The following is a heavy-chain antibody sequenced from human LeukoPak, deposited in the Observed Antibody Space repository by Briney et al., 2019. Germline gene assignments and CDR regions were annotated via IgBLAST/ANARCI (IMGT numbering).Heavy chain of an antibody. Sequence: GGSLRLSCAASGFTFSSYAMSWVRQAPGKGLEWVSAISGSGGSTYYADSVKGRFTISRDNSMNTLYLQMNSLRAEDTAVYYCAKWGDTAMVYYYYYGMDVWGKGTTVTVSS. CDR3: AKWGDTAMVYYYYYGMDV. V-gene: IGHV3-23*01. D-gene: IGHD5-18*01. CDR2: ISGSGGST. J-gene: IGHJ6*04. CDR1: GFTFSSYA.